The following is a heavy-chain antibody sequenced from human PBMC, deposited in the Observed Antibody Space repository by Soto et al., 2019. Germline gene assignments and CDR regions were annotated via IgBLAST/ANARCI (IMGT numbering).Heavy chain of an antibody. J-gene: IGHJ4*02. Sequence: SETLSLTCTVSGDSISSPHYYWTWIRQPPGKGLEWVGYIYYTGNNFYNPALKSRVAMSVDPSTNQFSLKLDSVTAADTAVYFCAREPKQNYDSAPWNGGFDSWGPGTLVTVSS. CDR2: IYYTGNN. CDR3: AREPKQNYDSAPWNGGFDS. CDR1: GDSISSPHYY. V-gene: IGHV4-30-4*01. D-gene: IGHD3-22*01.